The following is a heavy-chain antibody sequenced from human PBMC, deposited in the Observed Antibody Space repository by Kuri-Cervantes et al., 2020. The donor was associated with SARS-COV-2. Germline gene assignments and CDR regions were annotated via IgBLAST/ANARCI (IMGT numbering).Heavy chain of an antibody. CDR2: IMPAGNNI. V-gene: IGHV3-33*08. J-gene: IGHJ4*02. Sequence: GGSLRLSCVASGFIFSTYGMHWVRQAPGKGLEWVAVIMPAGNNIYYVDSVKGRFTISRDNSRNTLYLQMNSLRDEDTAVYYCAREGYYDSSGYFDYWGQGTLVTVSS. CDR1: GFIFSTYG. CDR3: AREGYYDSSGYFDY. D-gene: IGHD3-22*01.